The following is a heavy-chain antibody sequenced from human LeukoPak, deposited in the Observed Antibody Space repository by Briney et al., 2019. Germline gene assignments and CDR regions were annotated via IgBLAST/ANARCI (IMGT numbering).Heavy chain of an antibody. Sequence: ASVKVSCKASGYTFTSYGISWVRQAPGQGLEWMGWISAYNGNTNYAQKLQGRVTMTTDTSTSTAYMELRSRRSDDTAVYYCARDVRYFDWLLPLRDWFDPWGQGTLVTVSS. CDR2: ISAYNGNT. D-gene: IGHD3-9*01. CDR1: GYTFTSYG. J-gene: IGHJ5*02. CDR3: ARDVRYFDWLLPLRDWFDP. V-gene: IGHV1-18*01.